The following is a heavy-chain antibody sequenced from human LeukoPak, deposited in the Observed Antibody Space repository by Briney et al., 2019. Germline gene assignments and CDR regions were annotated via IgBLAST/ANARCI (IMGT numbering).Heavy chain of an antibody. V-gene: IGHV4-59*01. CDR1: GGSISSYY. CDR2: IYYSGST. J-gene: IGHJ3*02. Sequence: PSETLSLTCTVSGGSISSYYWSWIRQPPGKGLEWIGYIYYSGSTNYNPSLKSRVTISVDTSKNQFSLKLSSVTAADTAVYYCARESGSQSSHAFDIWGQWTMVTVSS. D-gene: IGHD1-26*01. CDR3: ARESGSQSSHAFDI.